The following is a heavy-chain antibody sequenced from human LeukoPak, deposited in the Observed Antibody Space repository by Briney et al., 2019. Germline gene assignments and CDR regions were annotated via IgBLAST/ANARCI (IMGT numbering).Heavy chain of an antibody. V-gene: IGHV4-39*07. J-gene: IGHJ5*02. CDR2: IYYSGST. CDR1: GGSISSSSYY. Sequence: SETLSLTCTVSGGSISSSSYYWGWIRQPPGKGLEWIGSIYYSGSTYYNPSLKSRVTISVDTSKNQFSLKLSSVTAADTAVYYCARDIRLSARGYSSGWWENWFDPWGQGTLVTVSS. CDR3: ARDIRLSARGYSSGWWENWFDP. D-gene: IGHD6-19*01.